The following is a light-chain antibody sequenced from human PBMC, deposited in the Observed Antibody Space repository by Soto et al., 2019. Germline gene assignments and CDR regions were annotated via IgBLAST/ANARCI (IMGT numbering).Light chain of an antibody. Sequence: QSALTQPASVSGSPGQSITISCTGTSSDVGSYNRVSWYQQPPGTAPKLIIYEVSYRPSGVSNRFSGSKSGNTASLTISGLQTEDEADYFCNSFTTRSTYVFGTGTKLTVL. J-gene: IGLJ1*01. CDR2: EVS. V-gene: IGLV2-14*01. CDR1: SSDVGSYNR. CDR3: NSFTTRSTYV.